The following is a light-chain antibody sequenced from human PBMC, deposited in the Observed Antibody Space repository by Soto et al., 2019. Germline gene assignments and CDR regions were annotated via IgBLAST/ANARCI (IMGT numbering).Light chain of an antibody. CDR2: GAS. CDR3: QQYGSSPLT. V-gene: IGKV3-20*01. Sequence: EIVLTQSPGTLSLSPGERATLSCRASQSLSSTYLAWYQQKPGQAPRLLIYGASNRATGIPDRFSGSGSGTDFTLTINRLEPEDFAGYYCQQYGSSPLTFGQGTKLEIK. CDR1: QSLSSTY. J-gene: IGKJ1*01.